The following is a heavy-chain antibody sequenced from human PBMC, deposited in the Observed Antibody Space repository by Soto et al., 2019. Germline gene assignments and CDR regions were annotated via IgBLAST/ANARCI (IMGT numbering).Heavy chain of an antibody. CDR3: ARHSTGYYYSWFDP. D-gene: IGHD3-22*01. J-gene: IGHJ5*02. V-gene: IGHV4-39*01. CDR1: GGSIDSSTYY. Sequence: QLQLQESGPGLVKPSETLSLTCTVSGGSIDSSTYYWGWIRQPPGKGRGWIGSIFYNGNTFYNPSLXXXIXXSVDTSKNQFSLKLSSVTAADTAVYYCARHSTGYYYSWFDPWGQGTLVTVSS. CDR2: IFYNGNT.